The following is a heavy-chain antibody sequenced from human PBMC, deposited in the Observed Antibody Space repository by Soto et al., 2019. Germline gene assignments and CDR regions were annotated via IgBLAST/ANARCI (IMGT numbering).Heavy chain of an antibody. CDR2: ISYDGSNK. Sequence: GGSLRLSCAASGFTFSSYAMXWVRQAPGKGLEWVAVISYDGSNKYYADSVKGRFTISRDKSKNTLYLQMNSLRAEDTAVYYCARVPSSSGRAHFDFWGQGTLVTVSS. CDR1: GFTFSSYA. CDR3: ARVPSSSGRAHFDF. D-gene: IGHD2-15*01. J-gene: IGHJ4*02. V-gene: IGHV3-30-3*01.